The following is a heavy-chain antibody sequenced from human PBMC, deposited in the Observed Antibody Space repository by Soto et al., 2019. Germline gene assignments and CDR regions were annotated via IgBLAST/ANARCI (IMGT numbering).Heavy chain of an antibody. Sequence: QVQLQESGPGLVKPSGTLSLTCAVSGGSISSSNWWSWVRQPPGKALEWIGEIYHSGSTNYYPSLKSRVTISVDKCKNQFCLRLSSVTAADTAVYYCGAAVAGDSYYFDYCGQGTLVTVSS. V-gene: IGHV4-4*02. CDR2: IYHSGST. J-gene: IGHJ4*02. CDR3: GAAVAGDSYYFDY. D-gene: IGHD6-19*01. CDR1: GGSISSSNW.